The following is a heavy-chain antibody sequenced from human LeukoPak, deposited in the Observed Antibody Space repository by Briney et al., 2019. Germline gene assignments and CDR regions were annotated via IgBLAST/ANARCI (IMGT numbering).Heavy chain of an antibody. Sequence: GGSLRLSCAASGFIFSRSSMGWVRQAPGKGLEWVSSITASSTYIYYADSVKGGFTISRDNVEKSVYLQMNSLRADDTAVYYCAREYYYDENAGNYWGQGTLVTVSS. J-gene: IGHJ4*02. CDR1: GFIFSRSS. CDR3: AREYYYDENAGNY. CDR2: ITASSTYI. D-gene: IGHD3-22*01. V-gene: IGHV3-21*01.